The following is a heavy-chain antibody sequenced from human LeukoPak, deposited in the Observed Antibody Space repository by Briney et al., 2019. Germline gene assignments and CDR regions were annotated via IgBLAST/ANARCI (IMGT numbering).Heavy chain of an antibody. CDR2: ASGDAGNT. V-gene: IGHV3-43*02. J-gene: IGHJ4*01. D-gene: IGHD3-10*01. CDR3: AKVKASYYFHSGSRGVDY. Sequence: PRGSLRLSCAASGFTFDDYAMHWVRQVPGRGLEWVSLASGDAGNTSYAESVKGRFTISRDNSKNSLYLQMSSLRAEDNALYYCAKVKASYYFHSGSRGVDYWGQGTLVTAPS. CDR1: GFTFDDYA.